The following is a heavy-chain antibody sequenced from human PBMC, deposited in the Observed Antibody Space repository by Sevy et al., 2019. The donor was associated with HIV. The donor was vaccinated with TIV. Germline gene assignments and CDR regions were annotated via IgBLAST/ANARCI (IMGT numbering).Heavy chain of an antibody. J-gene: IGHJ5*02. CDR3: ARRGRCSSTSCYDGWFDP. V-gene: IGHV5-51*01. D-gene: IGHD2-2*01. CDR1: GYSFTSYC. Sequence: GESLKISCKGSGYSFTSYCIGWVRQMPGKGLEWMGIIYPGDSDTRYSPSFQGQVTISADKSISTAYLQWSSLKASDTAMYYCARRGRCSSTSCYDGWFDPWGQGTLVTVSS. CDR2: IYPGDSDT.